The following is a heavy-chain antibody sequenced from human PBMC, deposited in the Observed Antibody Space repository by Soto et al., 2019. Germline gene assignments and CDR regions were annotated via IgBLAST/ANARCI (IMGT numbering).Heavy chain of an antibody. D-gene: IGHD4-17*01. CDR2: IKSKIDGGTT. CDR3: KTDSDFTTTLVRLDF. Sequence: GGSMRLSFLVSVLTFTRSCINWVRKDTGKGLEWVGRIKSKIDGGTTDFAAPVKGRFAISRDDSRDIVYLQMGNLKIEDTAVYYCKTDSDFTTTLVRLDFRGLGALVTVSS. V-gene: IGHV3-15*07. CDR1: VLTFTRSC. J-gene: IGHJ4*01.